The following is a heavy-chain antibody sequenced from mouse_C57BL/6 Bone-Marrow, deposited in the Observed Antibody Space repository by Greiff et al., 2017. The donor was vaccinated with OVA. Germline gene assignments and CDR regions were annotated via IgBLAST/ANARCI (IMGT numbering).Heavy chain of an antibody. CDR2: IYPRSGNT. CDR1: GYTFTSYG. D-gene: IGHD1-1*01. V-gene: IGHV1-81*01. J-gene: IGHJ3*01. CDR3: ARRGFYYGSSYGFAY. Sequence: VQLQQSGAELARPGASVKLSCKASGYTFTSYGISWVKQRTGQGLEWIGEIYPRSGNTYYNEKSKGKATLTADKSSSTAYMELRSLTSEDSAVYFCARRGFYYGSSYGFAYWGQGTLVTVSA.